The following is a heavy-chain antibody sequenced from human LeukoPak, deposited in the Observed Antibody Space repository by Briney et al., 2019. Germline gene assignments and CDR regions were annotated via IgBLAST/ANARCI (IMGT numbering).Heavy chain of an antibody. D-gene: IGHD2-2*01. CDR1: GGSFSSYY. CDR2: IYTSGAT. J-gene: IGHJ4*02. CDR3: ARGGVPAAFDY. V-gene: IGHV4-4*07. Sequence: SETLSLTCTVSGGSFSSYYWSWIRQPAGKGLEWIGRIYTSGATNYNPSLKSRVTMSVDTSKNQFSLKLSSVTAADTAVYYCARGGVPAAFDYWGQGTLVTVSS.